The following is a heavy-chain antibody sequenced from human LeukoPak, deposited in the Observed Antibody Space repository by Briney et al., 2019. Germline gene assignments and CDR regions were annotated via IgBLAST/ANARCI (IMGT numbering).Heavy chain of an antibody. CDR3: ANGGVLLWFGDQFGY. D-gene: IGHD3-10*01. J-gene: IGHJ4*02. Sequence: GGSLRLPCAASGFTFSSHAMSWVRQAPGKGLEWVAAISGSGGSTYYADSVKGRFTISRDNSKNTLYLQMNSLRAEDTAVYYCANGGVLLWFGDQFGYWGQGTLVTVSS. CDR2: ISGSGGST. CDR1: GFTFSSHA. V-gene: IGHV3-23*01.